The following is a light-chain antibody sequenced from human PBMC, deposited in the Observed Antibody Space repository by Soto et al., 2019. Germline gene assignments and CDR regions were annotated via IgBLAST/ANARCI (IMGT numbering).Light chain of an antibody. V-gene: IGKV1-5*01. CDR3: QQYENLPT. J-gene: IGKJ5*01. CDR2: DAS. Sequence: DIQMTQSHSTLSASVGDRVTVTCRASQRISTWLAWYQQKPGKAPKLLIYDASNLESGVPSRFSGSGSGTDFTFTISRLQPEDIATYYCQQYENLPTFGQGTRLEIK. CDR1: QRISTW.